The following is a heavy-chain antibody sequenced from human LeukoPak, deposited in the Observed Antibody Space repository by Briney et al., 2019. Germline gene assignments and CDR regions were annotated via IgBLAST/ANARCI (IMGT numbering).Heavy chain of an antibody. V-gene: IGHV4-59*01. Sequence: SETLSLTCTVSGGSISSYYWSWIRQPPGKGLEWIGYIYYSGSTNYNPSLKSRVTISVDTSKNQFSLKLSSVTAADTAVYYCARSGGYASGLAFWGQGAQVTVSS. J-gene: IGHJ4*02. D-gene: IGHD5-12*01. CDR2: IYYSGST. CDR1: GGSISSYY. CDR3: ARSGGYASGLAF.